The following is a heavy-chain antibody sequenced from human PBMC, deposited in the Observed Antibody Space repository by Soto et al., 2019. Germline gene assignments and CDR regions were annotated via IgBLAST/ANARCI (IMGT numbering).Heavy chain of an antibody. J-gene: IGHJ6*02. Sequence: PSETLSLTCTVSGGSISSSGHYWGWVRQPPGKELEWIGTIHYSGDAYYNPSLKSRVSISVEQSKRQLSLKLNSETAAYTALYYCSRHYCSGGSCYYYGMDVWGQGTTVT. V-gene: IGHV4-39*01. CDR2: IHYSGDA. CDR1: GGSISSSGHY. D-gene: IGHD2-15*01. CDR3: SRHYCSGGSCYYYGMDV.